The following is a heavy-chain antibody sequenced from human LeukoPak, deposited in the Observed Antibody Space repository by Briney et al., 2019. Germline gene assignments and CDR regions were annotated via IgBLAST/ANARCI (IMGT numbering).Heavy chain of an antibody. Sequence: ASVKVSCKASGGTFSSYAISWVRQAPGQGLEWMGWISIYSGDTNYGQRFQGRVTMTRDTSARTAYMELSSLRFDDTAVYFCARDPHSGGYPDYWGQGSLVTVSS. J-gene: IGHJ4*02. CDR2: ISIYSGDT. CDR3: ARDPHSGGYPDY. D-gene: IGHD3-22*01. V-gene: IGHV1-18*01. CDR1: GGTFSSYA.